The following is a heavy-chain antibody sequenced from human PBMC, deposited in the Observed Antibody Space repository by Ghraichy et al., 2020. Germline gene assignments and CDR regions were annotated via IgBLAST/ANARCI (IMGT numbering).Heavy chain of an antibody. CDR1: GFTFSSYS. J-gene: IGHJ6*04. CDR3: ARDNPRHPDV. Sequence: GGSLRLSCAASGFTFSSYSMNWVRQAPGKGLEWVSYISSSTIYYADSVKGRFTISRDNAKNSLYLQMNSLRAEDTAVYYCARDNPRHPDVWGKGTTVTVSS. V-gene: IGHV3-48*01. CDR2: ISSSTI.